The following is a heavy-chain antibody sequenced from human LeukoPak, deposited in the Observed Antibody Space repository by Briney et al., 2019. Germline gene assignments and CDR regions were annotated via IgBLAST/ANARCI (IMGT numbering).Heavy chain of an antibody. Sequence: PGGSLRLSCAASGFTFNTYEMKWVRQAPGKGLEWVSYISSGGSSIYYADSVKGRFTISGDNAKNSLYLQMNSLRAEDTAVYYCARRQFYYYGMDVWGQGTTVTVSS. V-gene: IGHV3-48*03. CDR2: ISSGGSSI. J-gene: IGHJ6*02. CDR1: GFTFNTYE. D-gene: IGHD5-24*01. CDR3: ARRQFYYYGMDV.